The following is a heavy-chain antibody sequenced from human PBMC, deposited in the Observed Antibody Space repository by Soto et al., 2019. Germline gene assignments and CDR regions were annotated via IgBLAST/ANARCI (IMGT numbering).Heavy chain of an antibody. Sequence: GESLKISCKGSGYSFTSYWIGWVRQMPGKGLEWMGIIYPGDSDTRYSPSFQGQVTISADKSIGTAYLQWSSLKASDTAMYYCASAVGATLPYFDYWGQGTLVTVSS. CDR3: ASAVGATLPYFDY. V-gene: IGHV5-51*01. CDR2: IYPGDSDT. D-gene: IGHD1-26*01. CDR1: GYSFTSYW. J-gene: IGHJ4*02.